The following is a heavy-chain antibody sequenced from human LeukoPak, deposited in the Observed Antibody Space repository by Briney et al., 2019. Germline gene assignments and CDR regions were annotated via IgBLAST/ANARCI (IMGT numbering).Heavy chain of an antibody. J-gene: IGHJ4*02. CDR2: THSGGST. Sequence: TASETLSLTCTVSGASISSGNSYWSWIRQHPGRGLEWIGYTHSGGSTYYNPSFRSRVSISLDATDNQFSLRLTSVTAADTAVYYCARDAGEYVGGSAGHFFDFWGQGDLVTVSS. CDR3: ARDAGEYVGGSAGHFFDF. V-gene: IGHV4-31*03. D-gene: IGHD1-26*01. CDR1: GASISSGNSY.